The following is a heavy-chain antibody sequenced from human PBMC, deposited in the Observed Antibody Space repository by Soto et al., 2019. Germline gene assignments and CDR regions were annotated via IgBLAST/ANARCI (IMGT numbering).Heavy chain of an antibody. Sequence: QLQLQESGPGLVKPSETLSLTCTVSGGSISSSSYYWGWIRQPPGKGLEWIGSIYYSGSTYYNPSLKSRVTISVDTSKNQFSLKLSSVTAADTAVYYCARHELTFGGVIVTSPFGNWGQGTLVTVSS. CDR1: GGSISSSSYY. J-gene: IGHJ4*02. D-gene: IGHD3-16*02. CDR3: ARHELTFGGVIVTSPFGN. V-gene: IGHV4-39*01. CDR2: IYYSGST.